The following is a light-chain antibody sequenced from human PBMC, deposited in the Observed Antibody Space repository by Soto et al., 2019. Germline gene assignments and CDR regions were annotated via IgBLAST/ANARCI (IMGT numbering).Light chain of an antibody. CDR1: QSVSSY. Sequence: EIVLTQSPATLSLSPGERATLSCRASQSVSSYLAWYQQKPGQAPRLLIYDVSTRATGVPPRFSGSGSGTDFTLTIIGLEPEDFAIYYCQQRSNWPLTFGGGTKVDIK. V-gene: IGKV3-11*01. CDR2: DVS. J-gene: IGKJ4*01. CDR3: QQRSNWPLT.